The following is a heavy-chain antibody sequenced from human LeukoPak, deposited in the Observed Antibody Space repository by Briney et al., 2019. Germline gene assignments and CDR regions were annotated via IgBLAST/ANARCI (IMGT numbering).Heavy chain of an antibody. CDR3: ARDSRYSHFDY. J-gene: IGHJ4*02. CDR1: GVSISSSNSY. CDR2: IYYSGNT. Sequence: SETLSLTCTVSGVSISSSNSYWGWIRQPPGKGLEWIGSIYYSGNTYYNASLKSQVSISIDTSKNQFSLKLTSVTAADTAVYYCARDSRYSHFDYWGQGTLVTVSS. V-gene: IGHV4-39*02. D-gene: IGHD5-18*01.